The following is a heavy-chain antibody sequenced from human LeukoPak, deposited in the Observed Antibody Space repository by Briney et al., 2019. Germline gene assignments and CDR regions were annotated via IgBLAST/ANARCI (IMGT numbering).Heavy chain of an antibody. CDR2: IYSGGST. J-gene: IGHJ5*02. V-gene: IGHV3-66*01. Sequence: GGSLRLSCAASGFTFSSYWMHWVRQAPGKGLEWVSVIYSGGSTYYADSVKGRFTISRDNSKNTLYLQMDSLRAEDTAVYYCARVPYYYDSSGYSWGQGTLVTVSS. D-gene: IGHD3-22*01. CDR1: GFTFSSYW. CDR3: ARVPYYYDSSGYS.